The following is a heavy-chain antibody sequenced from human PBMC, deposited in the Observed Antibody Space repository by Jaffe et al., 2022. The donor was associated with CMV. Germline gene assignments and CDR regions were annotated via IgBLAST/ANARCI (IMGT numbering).Heavy chain of an antibody. Sequence: EVQLVESGGGLVQPGGSLRLSCAASGFTFSSYWMSWVRQAPGKGLEWVANIKQDGSEKYYVDSVKGRFTISRDNAKNSLYLQMNSLRAEDTAVYYCARDAASNSPQEYYYYGMDVWGQGTTVTVSS. J-gene: IGHJ6*02. D-gene: IGHD4-4*01. CDR2: IKQDGSEK. CDR1: GFTFSSYW. CDR3: ARDAASNSPQEYYYYGMDV. V-gene: IGHV3-7*01.